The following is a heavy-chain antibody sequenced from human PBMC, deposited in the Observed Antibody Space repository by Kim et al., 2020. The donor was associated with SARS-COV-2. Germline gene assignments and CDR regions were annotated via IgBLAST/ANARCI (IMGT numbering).Heavy chain of an antibody. D-gene: IGHD6-13*01. CDR1: GFTFSSYW. CDR2: INSDGSST. J-gene: IGHJ6*02. V-gene: IGHV3-74*01. Sequence: GGSLRLSCAASGFTFSSYWMHWVRQAPGKGLVWVSRINSDGSSTSYADSVKGRFTISRDNAKNTLYLQMNSLRAEDTAVYYCARVLSLLGSSWDYYYGMDVWGQGTTVTVSS. CDR3: ARVLSLLGSSWDYYYGMDV.